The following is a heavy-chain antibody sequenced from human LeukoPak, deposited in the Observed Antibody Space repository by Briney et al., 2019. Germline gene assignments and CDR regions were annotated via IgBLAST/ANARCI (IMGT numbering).Heavy chain of an antibody. J-gene: IGHJ4*02. CDR3: AGGWSYYYFDF. Sequence: GGSLRLSCAASGFTFSSYGMHWVRQAPGKGLEWVAVIWYDGSNKYYADSVKGRFTISRDNSKNILYLQMNSLRAEDTAVYYCAGGWSYYYFDFRGQGTLVTVSS. CDR1: GFTFSSYG. CDR2: IWYDGSNK. D-gene: IGHD3-10*01. V-gene: IGHV3-33*01.